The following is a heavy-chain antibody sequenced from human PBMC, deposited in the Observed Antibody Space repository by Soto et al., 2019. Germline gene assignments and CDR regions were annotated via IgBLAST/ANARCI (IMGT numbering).Heavy chain of an antibody. J-gene: IGHJ6*02. CDR2: ISSDGRNT. V-gene: IGHV3-30*18. CDR3: AKDPRYCSTTPCYILVSAMDV. CDR1: GSSFSSSG. D-gene: IGHD2-2*02. Sequence: SLRLSCAASGSSFSSSGMHWVRQTPGKGLEWVAFISSDGRNTYYADSVKGRFTISRDNFKNTLNLQMNSLRVDDTAVYYCAKDPRYCSTTPCYILVSAMDVWGQGTTVTVS.